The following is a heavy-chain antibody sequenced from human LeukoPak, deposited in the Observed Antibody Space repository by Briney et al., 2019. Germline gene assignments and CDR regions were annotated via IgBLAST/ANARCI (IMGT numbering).Heavy chain of an antibody. V-gene: IGHV5-51*01. Sequence: GESLKISCKGSGYSFTNSWIGWVRQMPGKGLEWMGIIYPGNSDTRYSPSFQGQVTISADKSISTAYLQWGSLKASDTAMYCCARTPYYYDSSPEYYFDYWGQGTLVTVSS. D-gene: IGHD3-22*01. CDR1: GYSFTNSW. CDR3: ARTPYYYDSSPEYYFDY. J-gene: IGHJ4*02. CDR2: IYPGNSDT.